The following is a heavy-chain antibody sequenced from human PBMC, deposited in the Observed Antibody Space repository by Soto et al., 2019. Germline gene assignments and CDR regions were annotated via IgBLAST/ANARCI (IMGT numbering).Heavy chain of an antibody. V-gene: IGHV1-69*13. Sequence: SVKVSCKASGGTFSTYVFTWVRQAPGQGLEWMGGIIPMFGTANYAKKFQGRVTLIADESTSTVYMEVSSLRSEDTAVYYCARGSWDCSGGSCFPLPTAEYFRHWGQGTLVTVSS. CDR1: GGTFSTYV. CDR2: IIPMFGTA. CDR3: ARGSWDCSGGSCFPLPTAEYFRH. J-gene: IGHJ1*01. D-gene: IGHD2-15*01.